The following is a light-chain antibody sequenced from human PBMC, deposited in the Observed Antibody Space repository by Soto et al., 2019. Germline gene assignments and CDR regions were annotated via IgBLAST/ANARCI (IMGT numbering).Light chain of an antibody. V-gene: IGLV6-57*02. J-gene: IGLJ3*02. Sequence: NFMLTQPHSVSESPGKTVTISCTGSSDSIASYYVQWYQQRPGSAPTAVIYEDNQRPSGVPDRFSGSIDRASNSASLTISGLKTEDEADYYCQSYDSSNPWVFGGGTQLTVL. CDR3: QSYDSSNPWV. CDR2: EDN. CDR1: SDSIASYY.